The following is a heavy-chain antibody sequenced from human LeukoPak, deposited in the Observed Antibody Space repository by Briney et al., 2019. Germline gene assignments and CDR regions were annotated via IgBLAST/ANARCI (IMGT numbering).Heavy chain of an antibody. D-gene: IGHD6-19*01. J-gene: IGHJ4*02. V-gene: IGHV3-9*01. CDR3: AKVRGTYSSGYFFDY. CDR1: GFTFDNYA. CDR2: ISWSSGYI. Sequence: GRSLRLSCAASGFTFDNYAMHWVRQAPGKGLEWLPIISWSSGYIGYADSVKGRFTISRDNAKKSLDLQMNSLRAEDTAFYYCAKVRGTYSSGYFFDYWGQGTLVTVSS.